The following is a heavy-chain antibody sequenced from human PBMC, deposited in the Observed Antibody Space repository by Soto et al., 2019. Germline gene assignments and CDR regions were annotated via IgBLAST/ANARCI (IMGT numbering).Heavy chain of an antibody. J-gene: IGHJ2*01. CDR3: AKSGPWRGSSCYHGYGYFDL. CDR1: GFTFSSYA. CDR2: ISRSADST. D-gene: IGHD2-15*01. V-gene: IGHV3-23*01. Sequence: EVQLLESGGGLVQPGGSLTLSCAASGFTFSSYAMTWVRQVRPAPGKGLEWVSTISRSADSTYYADSVKGRFTISRDNSKNTLYLQMNSLRAEDTAVYYCAKSGPWRGSSCYHGYGYFDLWGRCTLATVSS.